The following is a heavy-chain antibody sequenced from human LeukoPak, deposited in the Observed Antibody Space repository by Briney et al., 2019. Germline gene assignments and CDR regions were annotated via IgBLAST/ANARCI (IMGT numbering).Heavy chain of an antibody. D-gene: IGHD6-13*01. Sequence: GGSLRLSCAASGFTFSSYGMPWVRQAPGKGLEWVAFIRYDGNNKYYADSVKGRFTISRDNAKNSLYLQMNSLRAEDTALYYCARGGRYSSSWIDNWFDPWGQGTLVTVSS. CDR2: IRYDGNNK. CDR1: GFTFSSYG. J-gene: IGHJ5*02. CDR3: ARGGRYSSSWIDNWFDP. V-gene: IGHV3-30*02.